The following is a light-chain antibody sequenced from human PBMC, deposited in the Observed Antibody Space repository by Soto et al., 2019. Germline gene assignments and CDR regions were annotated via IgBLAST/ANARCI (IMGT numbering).Light chain of an antibody. CDR3: TSYTRSDIGV. J-gene: IGLJ3*02. V-gene: IGLV2-14*01. CDR2: DVS. CDR1: SSDVGGYDF. Sequence: QSALTQPASVSGSPGQSITISCTGTSSDVGGYDFVSWYQQRPGKAPKLIIYDVSNRPSGVSNRFSGSKSGHTASLTISGLQAEDEADYYCTSYTRSDIGVFGGGTKLTVL.